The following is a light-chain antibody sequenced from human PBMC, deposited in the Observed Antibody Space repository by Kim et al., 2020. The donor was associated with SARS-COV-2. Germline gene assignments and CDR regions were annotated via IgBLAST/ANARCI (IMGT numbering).Light chain of an antibody. CDR1: KMGEKY. V-gene: IGLV3-1*01. J-gene: IGLJ1*01. CDR3: QAWDSNTYV. Sequence: SYELTQPPSVSVSPGQTASITCSGDKMGEKYACWYQQKTGQSPVLVIYQDTKRPSGIPERFSGSNSGNTATLTISGTQAMDEADYYCQAWDSNTYVFGTGTKVTVL. CDR2: QDT.